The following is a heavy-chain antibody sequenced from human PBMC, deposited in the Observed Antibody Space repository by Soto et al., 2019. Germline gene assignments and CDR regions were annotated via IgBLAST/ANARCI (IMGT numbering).Heavy chain of an antibody. D-gene: IGHD6-25*01. Sequence: GGSLRLSCAAYGFTFSSYGMLWVRQAPGMGLEWVAVIWYDGSNKYYEDSVKGRFNISRDNSKNTLYLQMNSLSAEDTAVYYCARDVSQASSADALDIWGQGTMVTVSS. CDR3: ARDVSQASSADALDI. CDR2: IWYDGSNK. V-gene: IGHV3-33*01. CDR1: GFTFSSYG. J-gene: IGHJ3*02.